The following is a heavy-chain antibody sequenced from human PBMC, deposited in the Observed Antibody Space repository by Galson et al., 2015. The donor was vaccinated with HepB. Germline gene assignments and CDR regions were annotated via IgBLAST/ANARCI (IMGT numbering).Heavy chain of an antibody. J-gene: IGHJ4*02. D-gene: IGHD3-3*01. CDR3: ARDPLDDFWSGPVG. Sequence: LRLSCAASGFTFSSYAMNWVRQAPGKGLEWIGCIYYSGTTYYNPSLKSRVTISIDTSKSQFSLKLSSVTAADTAVYYCARDPLDDFWSGPVGWGQGTLVTVSS. CDR1: GFTFSSYA. CDR2: IYYSGTT. V-gene: IGHV4-59*12.